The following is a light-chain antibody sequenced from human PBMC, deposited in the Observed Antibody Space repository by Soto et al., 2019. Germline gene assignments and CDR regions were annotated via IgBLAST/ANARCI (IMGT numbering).Light chain of an antibody. CDR3: QQSYSTPYT. V-gene: IGKV1-39*01. CDR2: RAS. J-gene: IGKJ2*01. CDR1: QAINNN. Sequence: DIQLTQSPSSLSASVTDRVTITCRASQAINNNLNWYQQKLGKAPELLIYRASTLQSGVPSRFSGSGSGTDFTLTISSLEHEDCGTYYCQQSYSTPYTFGQGTKGEIK.